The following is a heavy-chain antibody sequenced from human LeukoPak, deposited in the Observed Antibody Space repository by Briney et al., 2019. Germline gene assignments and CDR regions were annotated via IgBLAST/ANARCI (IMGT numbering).Heavy chain of an antibody. CDR1: GYTFSSYY. Sequence: ASVKVSCKASGYTFSSYYIHWVRQAPGQGPEWMGIINPSGGITTYAQKFEGRVTMTRDTSTSTVDMKLGRLRSEDTAVYYCARYSGSYHTYFDSWGQGTLVTVSS. D-gene: IGHD1-26*01. CDR2: INPSGGIT. J-gene: IGHJ4*02. CDR3: ARYSGSYHTYFDS. V-gene: IGHV1-46*01.